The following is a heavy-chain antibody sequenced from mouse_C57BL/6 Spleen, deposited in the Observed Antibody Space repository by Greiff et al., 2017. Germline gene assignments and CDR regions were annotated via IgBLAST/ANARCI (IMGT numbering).Heavy chain of an antibody. CDR2: IYPSDSET. CDR1: GYTFTSYW. J-gene: IGHJ1*03. Sequence: QVHVKQPGAELVRPGSSVKLSCKASGYTFTSYWMDWVKQRPGQGLEWIGNIYPSDSETHYNQKFKDKATLTVDKSSSTAYMQLSSLTSEDSAVYYCARPATVGGYFDVWGTGTTVTVSS. V-gene: IGHV1-61*01. CDR3: ARPATVGGYFDV. D-gene: IGHD1-1*01.